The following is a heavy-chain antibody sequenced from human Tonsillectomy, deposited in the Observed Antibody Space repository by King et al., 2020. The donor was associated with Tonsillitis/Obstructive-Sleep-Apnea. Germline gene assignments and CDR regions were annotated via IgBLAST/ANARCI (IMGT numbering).Heavy chain of an antibody. V-gene: IGHV3-23*01. CDR1: GFKFSSYA. CDR2: ISGGGGRA. D-gene: IGHD5-12*01. CDR3: AKDAGDLYSGYDWPCFDH. J-gene: IGHJ4*02. Sequence: EVQLQESGGNLVQPGGSLRLSCAASGFKFSSYAMNWVRQAPGKGLEWVSVISGGGGRAYYADSVKGRFTISRDNSEDTLYLQMNSLRAEDTAIYYCAKDAGDLYSGYDWPCFDHWGQGTLVTVSS.